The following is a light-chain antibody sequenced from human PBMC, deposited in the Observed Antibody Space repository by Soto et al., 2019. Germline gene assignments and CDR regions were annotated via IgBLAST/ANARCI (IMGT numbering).Light chain of an antibody. V-gene: IGKV1-39*01. CDR1: QSIITY. CDR2: GAS. J-gene: IGKJ4*01. Sequence: DIQMTQSPSSLSASLGDRVTITCRASQSIITYLNWYQQKPGQAPKLLIYGASSLQSGVPSRFSGSGSGTDFTLTISSLQPEDFANYYCQQGYFPPLTFGGGTKVQIK. CDR3: QQGYFPPLT.